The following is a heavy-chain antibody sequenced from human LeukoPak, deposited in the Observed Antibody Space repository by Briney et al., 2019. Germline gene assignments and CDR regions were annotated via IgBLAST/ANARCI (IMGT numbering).Heavy chain of an antibody. CDR3: ARAPCATGRWGCSTSWKDY. CDR2: ISAYNGNT. J-gene: IGHJ4*02. D-gene: IGHD2-2*01. V-gene: IGHV1-18*01. CDR1: GYTFTSYG. Sequence: GASVKVSCKASGYTFTSYGISWVRQAPGQGLEWMGWISAYNGNTNYAQRLQGRVTMTTDTSTSTAYMELRSLRSDDTAVYYCARAPCATGRWGCSTSWKDYWGQGTLVTVSS.